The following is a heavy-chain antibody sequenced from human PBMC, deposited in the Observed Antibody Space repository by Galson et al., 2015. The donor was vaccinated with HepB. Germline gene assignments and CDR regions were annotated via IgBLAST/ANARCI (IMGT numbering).Heavy chain of an antibody. CDR2: ISGSGGST. V-gene: IGHV3-23*01. Sequence: SLRLSCAASGFTFSSYAMSWVRQAPGKGLEWVSAISGSGGSTYYADSVKGRFTISRDNSKNTLYLQMNSLRAEDTAVYYCAKESREKYQLRGAYYFDYWGQGTLVTVSS. J-gene: IGHJ4*02. D-gene: IGHD2-2*01. CDR1: GFTFSSYA. CDR3: AKESREKYQLRGAYYFDY.